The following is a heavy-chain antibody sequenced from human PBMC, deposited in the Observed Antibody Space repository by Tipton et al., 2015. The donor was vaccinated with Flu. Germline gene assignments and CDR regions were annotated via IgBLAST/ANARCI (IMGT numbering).Heavy chain of an antibody. Sequence: GLVKPSETLSLNCTVSGGSITDDYWSWVRQPPGKGLEWIAYIYYSGSTNYNPSLKSRVTISVDMSKNQFSLKLNSVTAADTAVYYCARSPGYYFDYWGQGTLVTVSS. CDR2: IYYSGST. V-gene: IGHV4-59*01. CDR1: GGSITDDY. J-gene: IGHJ4*02. CDR3: ARSPGYYFDY.